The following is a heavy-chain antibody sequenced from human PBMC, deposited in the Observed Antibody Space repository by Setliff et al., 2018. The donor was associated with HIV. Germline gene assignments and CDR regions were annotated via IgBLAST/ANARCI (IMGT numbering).Heavy chain of an antibody. Sequence: ASVKVSCKASGYSFSGYYMSWIRQAPGQELEWMGRINPNNGDTEYAQKFQGRVTMTSDSLTSTAHMELTRLRSDDTAVYYCARDLGIVIPFDYWGQGTLVTVSS. CDR1: GYSFSGYY. D-gene: IGHD3-16*01. V-gene: IGHV1-2*06. CDR2: INPNNGDT. J-gene: IGHJ4*02. CDR3: ARDLGIVIPFDY.